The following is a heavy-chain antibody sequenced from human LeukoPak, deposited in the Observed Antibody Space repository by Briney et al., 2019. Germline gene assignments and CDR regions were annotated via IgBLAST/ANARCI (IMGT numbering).Heavy chain of an antibody. Sequence: GGSLRLSCAASGFTFSTYTMNWVRQAPGKGLEWVSIVSGSGSSTYYADSVKGRFTISRDNSKNTLYLQMNSLRAEDTAVYYCARAVLRYGGNSVGYYWGQGTLVTVSS. D-gene: IGHD4-23*01. V-gene: IGHV3-23*01. CDR3: ARAVLRYGGNSVGYY. J-gene: IGHJ4*02. CDR1: GFTFSTYT. CDR2: VSGSGSST.